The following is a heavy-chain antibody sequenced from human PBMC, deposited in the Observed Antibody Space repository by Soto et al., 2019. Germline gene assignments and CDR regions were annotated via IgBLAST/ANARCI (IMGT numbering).Heavy chain of an antibody. V-gene: IGHV3-15*01. CDR2: LKSETAGGTA. J-gene: IGHJ4*02. CDR1: GFTCIDAW. Sequence: EVQLVESGGGLVKPGGSLRLSCVGSGFTCIDAWMSWVRQAPGKGLEWVGRLKSETAGGTADYAAPVEGRFNISRDDSKNTLYLQMNSLKSEDTAVYYCMTAPGLNVLFWGQGALVTVSS. D-gene: IGHD3-16*01. CDR3: MTAPGLNVLF.